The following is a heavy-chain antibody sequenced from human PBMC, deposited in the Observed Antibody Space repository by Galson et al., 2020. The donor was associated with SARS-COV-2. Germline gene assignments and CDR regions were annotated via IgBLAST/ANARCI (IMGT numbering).Heavy chain of an antibody. D-gene: IGHD2-8*01. Sequence: GESLKISCAASGFTFSSYAMSWVRQAPGKGLEWVSAISGSGGSTYYADSVKGRFTISRDNSKNTLYLQMNSLRAEDTAVYYCAKPTDLGYCTNGVCYGRTKGDTAFDYWGQGTLVTVSS. CDR3: AKPTDLGYCTNGVCYGRTKGDTAFDY. CDR1: GFTFSSYA. CDR2: ISGSGGST. J-gene: IGHJ4*02. V-gene: IGHV3-23*01.